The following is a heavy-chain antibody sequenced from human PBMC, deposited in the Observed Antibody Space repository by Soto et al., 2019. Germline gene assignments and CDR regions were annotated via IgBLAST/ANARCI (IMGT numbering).Heavy chain of an antibody. CDR1: GFTFDDYA. Sequence: GGALRLSSEASGFTFDDYAMHWVRQAPGKGLEWVSGISWNSGSIGYADSVKGRFTISRDNAKNSLYLQMNSLRAEDTALYYCAKGGSGSSLDWFDPWGQGTLVTVSS. D-gene: IGHD1-26*01. V-gene: IGHV3-9*01. CDR2: ISWNSGSI. J-gene: IGHJ5*02. CDR3: AKGGSGSSLDWFDP.